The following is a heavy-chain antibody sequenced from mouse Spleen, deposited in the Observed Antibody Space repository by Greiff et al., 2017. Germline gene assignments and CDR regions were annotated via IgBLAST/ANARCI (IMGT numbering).Heavy chain of an antibody. CDR3: ARSWEYAMDY. Sequence: DVMLVESGGGLVKPGGSLKLSCAASGFTFSSYAMSWVRQTPEKRLEWVATISSGGSYTYYPDSVKGRFTISRDNAKNTLYLQMSSLRSEDTAMYYCARSWEYAMDYWGQGTSVTVSS. D-gene: IGHD4-1*01. J-gene: IGHJ4*01. CDR1: GFTFSSYA. CDR2: ISSGGSYT. V-gene: IGHV5-9-1*01.